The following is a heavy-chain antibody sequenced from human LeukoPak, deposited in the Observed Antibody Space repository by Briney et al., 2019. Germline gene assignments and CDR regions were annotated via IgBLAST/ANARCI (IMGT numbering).Heavy chain of an antibody. D-gene: IGHD2-8*01. V-gene: IGHV3-30-3*01. CDR3: ARGIVLMVYDRYYGMDV. CDR1: GFTFSSYA. J-gene: IGHJ6*02. CDR2: ISYDGSNK. Sequence: QPGGSLRLSCAASGFTFSSYAMHWVRQAPGKGLEWVAVISYDGSNKYYADSVKGRFTISRDNSKNTLYLQMNSLRAEDTAVYYCARGIVLMVYDRYYGMDVWGQGTTVTVSS.